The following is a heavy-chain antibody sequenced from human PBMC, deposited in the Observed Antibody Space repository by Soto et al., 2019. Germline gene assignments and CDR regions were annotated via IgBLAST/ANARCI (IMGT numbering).Heavy chain of an antibody. CDR2: IIPIFGTA. V-gene: IGHV1-69*13. Sequence: SVKVSCKASGGTFSSYAISWVRQAPGQGLEWMGGIIPIFGTANYAQKFQGRVTITADESTSTAYMELSSLRSEDTAVYYCASLSGGSSTAGDYWGQGTLVTVSS. CDR1: GGTFSSYA. CDR3: ASLSGGSSTAGDY. D-gene: IGHD2-15*01. J-gene: IGHJ4*02.